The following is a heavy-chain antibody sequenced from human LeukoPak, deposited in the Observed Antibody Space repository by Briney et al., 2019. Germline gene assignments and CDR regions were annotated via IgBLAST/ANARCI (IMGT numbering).Heavy chain of an antibody. CDR3: ARNNWNYGVAFDI. CDR1: GGSISSYY. CDR2: IYYSGST. D-gene: IGHD1-7*01. Sequence: SETLSLTCTVSGGSISSYYWSWIRQPPGKGLEWIGYIYYSGSTNYNPSLKSRVTISVDTSKNQFSLKLSSVTAADTAVYYCARNNWNYGVAFDIWGQGTMVTVSS. J-gene: IGHJ3*02. V-gene: IGHV4-59*01.